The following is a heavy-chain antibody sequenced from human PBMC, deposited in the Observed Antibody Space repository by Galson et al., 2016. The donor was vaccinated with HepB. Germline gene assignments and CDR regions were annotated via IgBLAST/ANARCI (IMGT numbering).Heavy chain of an antibody. J-gene: IGHJ4*02. D-gene: IGHD2/OR15-2a*01. CDR3: AKVLWPDY. Sequence: SLRLSCAASGFTFSTYAMSWVRQAPGKGLEWVSGISGSGGTTYYADSVKGRFTISRDNSKNTLYLQMNSLRAEDTAVYYCAKVLWPDYWGQGTLVTVSS. CDR1: GFTFSTYA. CDR2: ISGSGGTT. V-gene: IGHV3-23*01.